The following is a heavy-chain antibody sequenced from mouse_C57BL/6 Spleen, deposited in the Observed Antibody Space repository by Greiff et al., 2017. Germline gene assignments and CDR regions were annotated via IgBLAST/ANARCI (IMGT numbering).Heavy chain of an antibody. Sequence: QVQLQQSGPVLVKPGASVKISCKASGYAFSSSWMNWVKQRPGKGLEWIGRIYPGDGDTNYNGKFKGKATLTADKSSSTAYMQLSSLTSEDSAVYFCARFYYYGSSLYAMDCWGQGTSVTVSS. CDR3: ARFYYYGSSLYAMDC. D-gene: IGHD1-1*01. V-gene: IGHV1-82*01. CDR2: IYPGDGDT. CDR1: GYAFSSSW. J-gene: IGHJ4*01.